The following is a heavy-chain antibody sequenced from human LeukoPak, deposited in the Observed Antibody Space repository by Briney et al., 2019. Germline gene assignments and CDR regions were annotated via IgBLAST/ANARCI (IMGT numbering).Heavy chain of an antibody. CDR3: AREVSGAYGGHYYYGLDA. CDR1: GFTVSNND. Sequence: PTGESLRLSCAAFGFTVSNNDMHWVRHTTEKGLEWVSAIGTGGDTYYSDSVKGRFTISRENAKNSLYLQMSSLGVGDAAVYYCAREVSGAYGGHYYYGLDAWGQGTTVTVSS. J-gene: IGHJ6*02. V-gene: IGHV3-13*01. CDR2: IGTGGDT. D-gene: IGHD3-16*01.